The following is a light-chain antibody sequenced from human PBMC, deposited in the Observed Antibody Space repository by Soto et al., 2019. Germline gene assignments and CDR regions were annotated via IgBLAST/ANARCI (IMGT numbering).Light chain of an antibody. CDR1: QSVSSSY. Sequence: EIVLTQSPGTLSLSPGERATLSCRASQSVSSSYLAWCQQKPGQAPRLLIYGASSRATGIPDRFSGSGSGTDFTLTISRLEPEDFAVYNCQQYGTSPPTFGQGTKVEIK. CDR3: QQYGTSPPT. V-gene: IGKV3-20*01. J-gene: IGKJ1*01. CDR2: GAS.